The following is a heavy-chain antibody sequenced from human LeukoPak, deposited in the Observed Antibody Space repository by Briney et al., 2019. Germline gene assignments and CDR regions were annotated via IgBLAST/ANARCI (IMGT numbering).Heavy chain of an antibody. D-gene: IGHD6-13*01. J-gene: IGHJ4*01. CDR1: GGSISSYY. CDR3: ARVSSGYSSRGFDY. V-gene: IGHV4-59*01. CDR2: IYYSGST. Sequence: KPSETLSLTCTVSGGSISSYYWSWIRQPPGKGLEWIGYIYYSGSTNYNPSLKSRVTISVDTSKNQFSLKLSSVTAADTAVYYCARVSSGYSSRGFDYWGHGTLVTVSS.